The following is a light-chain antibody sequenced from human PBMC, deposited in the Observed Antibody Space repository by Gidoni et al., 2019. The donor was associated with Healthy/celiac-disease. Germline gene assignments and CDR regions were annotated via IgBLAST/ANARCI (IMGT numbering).Light chain of an antibody. CDR1: SSNTGNNY. CDR2: DNN. V-gene: IGLV1-51*01. Sequence: QSVLTQPPSVSAAPGQQVTISCSGSSSNTGNNYVSWYQQLPGTAPKLLIYDNNKRPSGIPDRFSGSKSGTSATLGITGLQTGDEADYYCGTWDSSLSVVVFGGGTKLTVL. CDR3: GTWDSSLSVVV. J-gene: IGLJ2*01.